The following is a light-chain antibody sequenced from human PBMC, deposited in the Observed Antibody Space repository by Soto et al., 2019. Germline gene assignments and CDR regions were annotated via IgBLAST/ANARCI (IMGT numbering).Light chain of an antibody. J-gene: IGKJ2*01. V-gene: IGKV3-20*01. CDR3: QQYGSSPTYT. CDR2: GAS. Sequence: EIVLTQSPGTLSLSPGERATLSCRASQSVSSCYLAWYQQKPGQAPRLLIYGASSRATGIPYRFSGSGSGTDFTLTISRLEPKDFAVYYCQQYGSSPTYTFGQGTKLEIK. CDR1: QSVSSCY.